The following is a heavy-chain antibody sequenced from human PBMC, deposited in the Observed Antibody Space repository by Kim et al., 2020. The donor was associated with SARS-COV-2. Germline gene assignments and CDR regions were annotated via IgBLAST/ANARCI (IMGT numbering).Heavy chain of an antibody. J-gene: IGHJ4*02. Sequence: GGSLRLSCAASGFTFSSYAMHWVRQAPGKGLEWVAVISYDGSNKYYADSVKGRFTISRDNSKNTLYLQMNSLRAEDTAVYYCARSPWSWQLLNYFDYWGQGTLVTVSS. CDR3: ARSPWSWQLLNYFDY. D-gene: IGHD5-18*01. V-gene: IGHV3-30-3*01. CDR1: GFTFSSYA. CDR2: ISYDGSNK.